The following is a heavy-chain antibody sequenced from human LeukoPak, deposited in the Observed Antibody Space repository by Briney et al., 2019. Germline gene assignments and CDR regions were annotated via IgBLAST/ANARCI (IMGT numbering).Heavy chain of an antibody. D-gene: IGHD6-19*01. CDR1: GFTFSSYG. Sequence: GGSLRLSCAASGFTFSSYGMHWVRQAPGKGLEWVAVISYDGSNKYYADSVKGRFTVSRDNSKNTLYLQMNSLRAEGTAVYYCAKEYSSGWFWGQGTLVTVSS. CDR3: AKEYSSGWF. CDR2: ISYDGSNK. V-gene: IGHV3-30*18. J-gene: IGHJ4*02.